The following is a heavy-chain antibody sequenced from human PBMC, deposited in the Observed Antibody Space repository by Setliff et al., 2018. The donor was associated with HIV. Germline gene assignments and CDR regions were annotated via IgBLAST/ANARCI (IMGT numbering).Heavy chain of an antibody. J-gene: IGHJ4*02. Sequence: ASVKVSCKASGYTFINYAISWVRQAPGQGLEWVGIMKPSGDNTDYAQKFQDRVIMTRDTSTSTVYMELSSLTSEDTAIYYCARDPYYRNYFDSWGQGTLVTVSS. CDR2: MKPSGDNT. V-gene: IGHV1-46*01. D-gene: IGHD3-22*01. CDR3: ARDPYYRNYFDS. CDR1: GYTFINYA.